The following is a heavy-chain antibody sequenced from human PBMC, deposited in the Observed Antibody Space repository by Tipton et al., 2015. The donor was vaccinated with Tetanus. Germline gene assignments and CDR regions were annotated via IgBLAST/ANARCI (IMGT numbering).Heavy chain of an antibody. V-gene: IGHV4-31*02. J-gene: IGHJ4*02. Sequence: LRLSCSVSGVSFSGGRYYWSWIRQRPGKGLEWIGDIYSSGSTYTDPSLKGRVTISVDTSKNQFSLRVNSVTAADTAVYYCARDQARGARGWNYFDFWGLGTLVTVSS. D-gene: IGHD1-26*01. CDR2: IYSSGST. CDR3: ARDQARGARGWNYFDF. CDR1: GVSFSGGRYY.